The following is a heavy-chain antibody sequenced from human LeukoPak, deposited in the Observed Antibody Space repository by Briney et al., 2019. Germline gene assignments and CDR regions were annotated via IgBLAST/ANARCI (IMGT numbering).Heavy chain of an antibody. Sequence: GESLRISCKGSGYRFSNYWIGWVHQMPGKGLEWMGIIYPGDSNIRYSPSLQGQVTISADKSTTTAYLQWSSLKASDTAMYYCARVSNSYFDYWGQGTLVTVSS. D-gene: IGHD4-11*01. J-gene: IGHJ4*02. CDR3: ARVSNSYFDY. CDR1: GYRFSNYW. V-gene: IGHV5-51*07. CDR2: IYPGDSNI.